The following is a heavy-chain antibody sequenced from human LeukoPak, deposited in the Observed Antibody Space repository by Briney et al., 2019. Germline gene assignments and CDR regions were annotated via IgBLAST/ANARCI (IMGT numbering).Heavy chain of an antibody. V-gene: IGHV1-69*13. CDR2: IIPIFGTA. Sequence: GASVNVSCKASGGTFSSYAISWVRQAPGQGLEWMGGIIPIFGTANYAQKFQGRVTITADESTSTAYMELSSLRSEDTAVYYCARGEYSSSQYYYYGMDVWGQGTTVTVSS. CDR1: GGTFSSYA. CDR3: ARGEYSSSQYYYYGMDV. J-gene: IGHJ6*02. D-gene: IGHD6-13*01.